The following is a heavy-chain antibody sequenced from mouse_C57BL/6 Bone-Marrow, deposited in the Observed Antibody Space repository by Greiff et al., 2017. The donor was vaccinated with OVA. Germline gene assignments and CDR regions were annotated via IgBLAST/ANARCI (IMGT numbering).Heavy chain of an antibody. D-gene: IGHD4-1*01. Sequence: QVHVKQSGPELVKPGASVKLSCKASGYTFTSYDINWVKQRPGQGLEWIGWIYPRDGSTKYNEKFKGKATLTVDTSSSTAYMELHSLTSEDSAVYFCARSPNWDPFAYWGQGTLVTVSA. V-gene: IGHV1-85*01. CDR1: GYTFTSYD. CDR3: ARSPNWDPFAY. J-gene: IGHJ3*01. CDR2: IYPRDGST.